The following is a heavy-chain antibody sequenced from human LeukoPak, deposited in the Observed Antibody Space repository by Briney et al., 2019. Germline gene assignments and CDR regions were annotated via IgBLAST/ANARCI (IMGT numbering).Heavy chain of an antibody. CDR2: IYPGDSDT. V-gene: IGHV5-51*01. CDR3: ARPLRGSFYGMEV. Sequence: GESLKISCKGSGYSFTSYWSGWVRQMPGKGLEWMGIIYPGDSDTRYSPSFQGQVTISADKSISTAYLQWSSLKASDTAMYYCARPLRGSFYGMEVWGQGPTVTVSS. CDR1: GYSFTSYW. J-gene: IGHJ6*02.